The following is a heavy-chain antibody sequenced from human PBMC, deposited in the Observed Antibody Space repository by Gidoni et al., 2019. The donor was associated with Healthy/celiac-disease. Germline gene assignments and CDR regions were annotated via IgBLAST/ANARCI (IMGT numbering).Heavy chain of an antibody. D-gene: IGHD3-3*01. J-gene: IGHJ6*02. V-gene: IGHV3-30*18. CDR3: AKDRRFLEWLWDYYYYYGMDV. CDR1: GFTFSSYG. Sequence: QVQLVESGGGVVQPGRSLRLSCAASGFTFSSYGLHWFRQAPGKGLEWVAVISYDGSNKYYADSVKGRFTISRDNSKNTLYLQMNSLRAEDTAVYYCAKDRRFLEWLWDYYYYYGMDVWGQGTTVTVSS. CDR2: ISYDGSNK.